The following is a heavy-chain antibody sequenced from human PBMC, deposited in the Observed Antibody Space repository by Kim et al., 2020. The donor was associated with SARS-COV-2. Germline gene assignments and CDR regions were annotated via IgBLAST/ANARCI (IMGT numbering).Heavy chain of an antibody. CDR3: TRQGSLDTAMSLIEYYIDY. CDR1: GFTFSGSA. D-gene: IGHD5-18*01. V-gene: IGHV3-73*01. J-gene: IGHJ4*02. Sequence: GGSLRLSCSASGFTFSGSAMYWVRQPPGKGRGWVGRICSKAGGYATGYASSVKESFIISRDDSKNPVYLQMNSVTTEDTAVYYCTRQGSLDTAMSLIEYYIDYWGQGTLVTVSS. CDR2: ICSKAGGYAT.